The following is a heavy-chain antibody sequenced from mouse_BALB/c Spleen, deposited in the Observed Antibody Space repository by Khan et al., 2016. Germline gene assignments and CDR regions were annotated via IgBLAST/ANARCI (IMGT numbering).Heavy chain of an antibody. CDR3: ARGYGNYVNWYVDV. CDR1: GYSFTGYN. V-gene: IGHV1-39*01. J-gene: IGHJ1*01. D-gene: IGHD2-10*02. Sequence: VQLQQSGPELEKPGASVKISCKASGYSFTGYNMNWVKQSNGKSLEWIGHIDPYYGGTSYNQKFKGKATLTVDQSSRTAYMQLKSLTSEDAAVYYCARGYGNYVNWYVDVWGPGTTVTVSS. CDR2: IDPYYGGT.